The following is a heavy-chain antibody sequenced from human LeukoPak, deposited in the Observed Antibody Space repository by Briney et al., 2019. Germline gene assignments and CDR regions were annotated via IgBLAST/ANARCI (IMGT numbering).Heavy chain of an antibody. CDR1: GFTFSSYS. D-gene: IGHD2-2*01. CDR3: ARNPPDIVVVSAAAIPYYYYMDV. V-gene: IGHV3-21*01. J-gene: IGHJ6*03. CDR2: ISSSSSYI. Sequence: NPGGSLRLSCAASGFTFSSYSMNWVRQAPGKGLEWVSSISSSSSYIYYADSVKGRFTISRDTAKNSLYLQMNSLRAEDTAVYYCARNPPDIVVVSAAAIPYYYYMDVWGKGTTVTVSS.